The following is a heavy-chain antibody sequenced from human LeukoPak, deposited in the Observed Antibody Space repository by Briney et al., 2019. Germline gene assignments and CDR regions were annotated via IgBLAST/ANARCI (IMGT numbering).Heavy chain of an antibody. Sequence: PSETLSLTCAVYGGSFSGYYWSWIRQPPGKGLEWIGEINHSGSTNYNPSLKSRVTISVDTSKNQFSLKLSSVTAADTAVYYCARADRDPYYFDYWGQGTLVTVSS. J-gene: IGHJ4*02. V-gene: IGHV4-34*01. CDR3: ARADRDPYYFDY. CDR2: INHSGST. CDR1: GGSFSGYY.